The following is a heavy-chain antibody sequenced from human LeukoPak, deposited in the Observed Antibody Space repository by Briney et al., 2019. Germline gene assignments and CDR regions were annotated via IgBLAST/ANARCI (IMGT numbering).Heavy chain of an antibody. CDR3: ARHCCSGPAKRVFDI. J-gene: IGHJ3*02. CDR1: GGSFSGYY. CDR2: INHSGST. Sequence: SETLSLTCAVYGGSFSGYYWSWIRQPPGKGLEWIGEINHSGSTNYNPSLKSRVTISVDTSNNQFSLRLGSVTAADRAVYHCARHCCSGPAKRVFDIWGQGTMVTVSS. V-gene: IGHV4-34*01. D-gene: IGHD2-15*01.